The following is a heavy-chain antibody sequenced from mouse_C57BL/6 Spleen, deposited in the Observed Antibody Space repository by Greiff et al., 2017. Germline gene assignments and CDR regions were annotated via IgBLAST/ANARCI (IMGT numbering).Heavy chain of an antibody. Sequence: VQLKQSGPELVKPGASVKISCKASGYSFTGYYMNWVKQSPEKSLEWIGEINPSTGGTTYNQKFKATATLTVDKSSRTAYMQLNSLTSEDSAVYYCARRGSPCWYFDVWGTGTTVTVSS. CDR2: INPSTGGT. CDR1: GYSFTGYY. J-gene: IGHJ1*03. CDR3: ARRGSPCWYFDV. V-gene: IGHV1-42*01.